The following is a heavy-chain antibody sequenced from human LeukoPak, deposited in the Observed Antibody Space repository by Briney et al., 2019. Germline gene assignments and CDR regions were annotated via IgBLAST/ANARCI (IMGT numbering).Heavy chain of an antibody. CDR3: ARAGMDSRGYYQGFDY. V-gene: IGHV3-11*04. Sequence: GGSLRLSCAASGFTFSDYYMGWIRQAPGEWLEWISYISNDGTNRYYADSVKGRLTISRDNAKNSLYLQMNSLRAEDTAVYYCARAGMDSRGYYQGFDYWGQGTLVTVSS. CDR1: GFTFSDYY. CDR2: ISNDGTNR. J-gene: IGHJ4*02. D-gene: IGHD3-22*01.